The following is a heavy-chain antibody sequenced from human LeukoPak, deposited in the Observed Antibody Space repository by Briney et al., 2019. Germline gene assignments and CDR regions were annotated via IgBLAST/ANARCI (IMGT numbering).Heavy chain of an antibody. CDR3: ARQLEWELLRGEEFDY. V-gene: IGHV4-39*01. Sequence: PSETLSLTCTVSGGSISSSSYYWGWIRQPPGKGLEWIGSIYYSGSTYYNPSLKSRVTMSVDTSKNQFSLKLSSVTAADTAVYYCARQLEWELLRGEEFDYWGQGTLVTVSS. D-gene: IGHD1-26*01. CDR2: IYYSGST. CDR1: GGSISSSSYY. J-gene: IGHJ4*02.